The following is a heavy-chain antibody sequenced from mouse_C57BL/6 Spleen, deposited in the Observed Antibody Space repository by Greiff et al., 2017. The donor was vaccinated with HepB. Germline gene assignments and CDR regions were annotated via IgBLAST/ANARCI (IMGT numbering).Heavy chain of an antibody. CDR3: AREDYGSLYFDY. V-gene: IGHV3-6*01. Sequence: VQLKESGPGLVKPSQSLSLTCSVTGYSITSGYYWNWIRQFPGNKLEWMGYISYDGSNNYNPSLKNRISITRDTSKNQFFLKLNSVTTEDTATYYCAREDYGSLYFDYWGQGTTLTVSS. CDR1: GYSITSGYY. J-gene: IGHJ2*01. CDR2: ISYDGSN. D-gene: IGHD1-1*01.